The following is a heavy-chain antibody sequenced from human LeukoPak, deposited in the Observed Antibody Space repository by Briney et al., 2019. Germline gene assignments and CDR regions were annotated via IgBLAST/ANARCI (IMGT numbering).Heavy chain of an antibody. V-gene: IGHV5-51*01. J-gene: IGHJ4*02. Sequence: GESLKISCKGSGYSFTSYWIGWVRQMPGKGLEWMGIIYPGDSDTRYSPSFQGQVTISADKSISTAYLQWSSLKASDTAMYYCARTGEDSSSWYPWYFDYWGQGTLVTVSS. D-gene: IGHD6-13*01. CDR2: IYPGDSDT. CDR3: ARTGEDSSSWYPWYFDY. CDR1: GYSFTSYW.